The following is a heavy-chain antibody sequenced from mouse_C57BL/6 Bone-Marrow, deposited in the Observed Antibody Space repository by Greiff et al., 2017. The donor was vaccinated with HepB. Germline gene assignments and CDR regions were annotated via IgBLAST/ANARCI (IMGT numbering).Heavy chain of an antibody. CDR2: IRSKSNNYAT. D-gene: IGHD2-4*01. CDR1: GFSFNTYA. CDR3: VRHESSYDYEDYYAMDY. Sequence: EVQLVESGGGLVQPKGSLKLSCAASGFSFNTYAMNWVRQAPGKGLEWVARIRSKSNNYATYYADSVKDRFTISRDDSESMLYLQMNNLKPEDTAMYYCVRHESSYDYEDYYAMDYWGQGTSVTVSS. V-gene: IGHV10-1*01. J-gene: IGHJ4*01.